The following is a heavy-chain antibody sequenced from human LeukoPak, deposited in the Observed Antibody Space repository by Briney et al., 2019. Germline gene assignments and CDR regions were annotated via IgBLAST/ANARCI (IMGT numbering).Heavy chain of an antibody. D-gene: IGHD6-19*01. CDR2: ISAYNGNT. CDR1: GYTFTSYG. J-gene: IGHJ5*02. V-gene: IGHV1-18*01. Sequence: ASVKVSCKASGYTFTSYGISWVRQAPGQGLEWMGWISAYNGNTNYAQKLQGRVTMTTDTSTSTAYMELRSLRSDDTAVYYCARDMGIAVAGRYNWFDPWGQGTLVTVSS. CDR3: ARDMGIAVAGRYNWFDP.